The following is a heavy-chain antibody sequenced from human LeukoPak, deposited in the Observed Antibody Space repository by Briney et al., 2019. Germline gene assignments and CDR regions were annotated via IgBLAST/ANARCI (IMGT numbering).Heavy chain of an antibody. CDR3: ARERDQLLVYYYYGMDV. CDR1: GYTFTGYY. D-gene: IGHD2-2*01. J-gene: IGHJ6*02. CDR2: INPNSGGP. V-gene: IGHV1-2*06. Sequence: ASVKVSCKASGYTFTGYYMHWVRQAPGQGLEWMGRINPNSGGPNYAQKFQGRVTMTRDTSISTAYMELSRLRSDDTAVYYCARERDQLLVYYYYGMDVWGQGTTVTVSS.